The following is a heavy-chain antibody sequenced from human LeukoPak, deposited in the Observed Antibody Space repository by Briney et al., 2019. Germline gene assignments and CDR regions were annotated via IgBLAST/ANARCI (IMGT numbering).Heavy chain of an antibody. CDR3: ARERGGYGENYFDY. CDR2: ISSNGGST. J-gene: IGHJ4*02. CDR1: GFTFSSYA. V-gene: IGHV3-64*01. Sequence: PGGSLRLSCAASGFTFSSYAMHWVRQAPGKGLEYVSAISSNGGSTYYANSVKGRFTISRDNSKNTLYLQMGSLRAEDMAVYYCARERGGYGENYFDYWGQGTLVTVSS. D-gene: IGHD1-26*01.